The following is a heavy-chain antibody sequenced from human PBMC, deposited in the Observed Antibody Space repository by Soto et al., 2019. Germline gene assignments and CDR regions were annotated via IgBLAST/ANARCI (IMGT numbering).Heavy chain of an antibody. CDR3: ARKGTMIVVVTGMDV. J-gene: IGHJ6*02. CDR2: MNPNSGNT. V-gene: IGHV1-8*01. D-gene: IGHD3-22*01. CDR1: GYTFTSYD. Sequence: ALVKVSCKASGYTFTSYDINWVRQATGQGLEWMGWMNPNSGNTGYAQKFQGRVTMTRNTSISTAYMELSSLRSEDTAGYYCARKGTMIVVVTGMDVWGQGTKATVSS.